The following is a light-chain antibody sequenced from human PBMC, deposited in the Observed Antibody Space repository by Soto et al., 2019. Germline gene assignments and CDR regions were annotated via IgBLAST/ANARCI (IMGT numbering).Light chain of an antibody. CDR2: AAS. CDR3: HKSYSTPIN. V-gene: IGKV1-39*01. CDR1: QIISGY. J-gene: IGKJ5*01. Sequence: DIELTQSPSSVSASVGDRVTITCRASQIISGYLNWFQHKPGKAPNLLIYAASSLQSGATSRFSGSGSGTDLTPTIHSLHAEDFATYYCHKSYSTPINFGKGTRLEI.